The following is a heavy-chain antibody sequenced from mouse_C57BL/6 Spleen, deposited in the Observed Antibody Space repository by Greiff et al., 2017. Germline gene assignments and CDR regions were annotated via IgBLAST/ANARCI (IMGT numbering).Heavy chain of an antibody. CDR2: INPNNGGT. V-gene: IGHV1-18*01. CDR1: GYTFTDYN. D-gene: IGHD6-1*01. CDR3: ARDLCDPWFAY. J-gene: IGHJ3*01. Sequence: VQLQQSGPELVKPGASVKIPCKASGYTFTDYNMDWVKQSHGKSLEWIGDINPNNGGTIYNQKFKGKATLTVDKSSSTAYMELRSLTSEDTAVYYCARDLCDPWFAYWGQGTLVTVSA.